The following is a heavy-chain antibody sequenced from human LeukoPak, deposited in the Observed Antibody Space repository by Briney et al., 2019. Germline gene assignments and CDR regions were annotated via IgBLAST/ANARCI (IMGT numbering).Heavy chain of an antibody. CDR1: GFTFSSYE. CDR2: ISGSDGRS. V-gene: IGHV3-23*01. Sequence: GGSLRLSCAASGFTFSSYEMSWVRQAPGKGLEWVSTISGSDGRSYYADSVKGRFTISRDNSKNTLYLQMNSLRAEDTALYYCAQGSAMDYWGQGTLVTVSS. J-gene: IGHJ4*02. CDR3: AQGSAMDY.